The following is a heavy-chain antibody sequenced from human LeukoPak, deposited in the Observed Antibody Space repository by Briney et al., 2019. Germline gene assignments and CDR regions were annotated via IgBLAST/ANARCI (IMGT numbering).Heavy chain of an antibody. J-gene: IGHJ4*02. D-gene: IGHD3-3*01. CDR1: GFTFSSYS. V-gene: IGHV3-21*01. Sequence: PGGSLRLSCAASGFTFSSYSMNWVRRAPGKGLEWVSSISSSSSYIYYADSVKGRFTISRDNAKNSLYLQMNSLRAEDTAVYYCARDPGYDFWSGPGHFDYWGQGILVTVSS. CDR3: ARDPGYDFWSGPGHFDY. CDR2: ISSSSSYI.